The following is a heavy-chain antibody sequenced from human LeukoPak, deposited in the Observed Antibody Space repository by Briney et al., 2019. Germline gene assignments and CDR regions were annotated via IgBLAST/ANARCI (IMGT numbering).Heavy chain of an antibody. V-gene: IGHV4-59*06. D-gene: IGHD3-3*02. CDR2: IYYSGST. Sequence: SETLSLTCTVSGGSISTYSWTWIRQHPGKGLEWIGCIYYSGSTYYNPSLKSRVTISVDTSKNQFSLKLSSVIVADTAVYYCARDSRISPYDAFDIWGQGTMVTVSS. CDR3: ARDSRISPYDAFDI. J-gene: IGHJ3*02. CDR1: GGSISTYS.